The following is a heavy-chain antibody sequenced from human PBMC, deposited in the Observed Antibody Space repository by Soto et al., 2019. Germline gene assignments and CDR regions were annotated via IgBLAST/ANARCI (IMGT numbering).Heavy chain of an antibody. CDR2: ISGSGGST. CDR3: VKEGSDWSLYGMDV. D-gene: IGHD3-9*01. Sequence: EGQLLESGGGLVQPGGSLRLSCAASGFTFSSYAMTWVRQAPGKGLEWVSTISGSGGSTYYADSVKGRFTISRDNSKNTLYLQMNSLRAEDTAVYYCVKEGSDWSLYGMDVWGQGTTVTVSS. V-gene: IGHV3-23*01. J-gene: IGHJ6*02. CDR1: GFTFSSYA.